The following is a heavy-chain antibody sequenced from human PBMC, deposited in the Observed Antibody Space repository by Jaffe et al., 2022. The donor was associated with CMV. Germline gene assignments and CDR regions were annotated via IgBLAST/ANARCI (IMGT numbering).Heavy chain of an antibody. CDR2: IYWNDDK. CDR3: AHRRGKSARGGAFDI. CDR1: GFSLSTSGVG. D-gene: IGHD3-16*01. J-gene: IGHJ3*02. Sequence: QITLKESGPTLVKPTQTLTLTCTFSGFSLSTSGVGVGWIRQPPGKALEWLALIYWNDDKRYSPSLKSRLTITKDTSKNQVVLTMTNMDPVDTATYYCAHRRGKSARGGAFDIWGQGTMVTVSS. V-gene: IGHV2-5*01.